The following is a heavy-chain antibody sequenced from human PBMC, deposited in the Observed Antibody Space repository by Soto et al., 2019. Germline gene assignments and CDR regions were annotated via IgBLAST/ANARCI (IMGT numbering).Heavy chain of an antibody. V-gene: IGHV4-39*01. CDR1: GVSINNSDFL. D-gene: IGHD6-13*01. J-gene: IGHJ4*02. CDR3: ASSSSWYFDY. CDR2: IYFGGNT. Sequence: SETLSLTCTVSGVSINNSDFLWGWVRQPPGKALEWIGSIYFGGNTYYNPSLESRVTISADTSKNQISLKLTSVTAAHTAVYYCASSSSWYFDYWGQGTLVTVSS.